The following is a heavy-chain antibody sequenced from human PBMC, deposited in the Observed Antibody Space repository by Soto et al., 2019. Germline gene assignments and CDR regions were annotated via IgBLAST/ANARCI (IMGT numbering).Heavy chain of an antibody. D-gene: IGHD3-3*01. CDR3: ARGSDTIFGVVSYWFDP. V-gene: IGHV1-8*01. Sequence: GASVKVSCKASGYTFTSYDINWVRQATGQGLEWMGWMNPNSGNTGYAQKFQGRVTMTRNTSISTAYMELSSLRSEDTAVYYCARGSDTIFGVVSYWFDPWGQGTLVTVSS. J-gene: IGHJ5*02. CDR2: MNPNSGNT. CDR1: GYTFTSYD.